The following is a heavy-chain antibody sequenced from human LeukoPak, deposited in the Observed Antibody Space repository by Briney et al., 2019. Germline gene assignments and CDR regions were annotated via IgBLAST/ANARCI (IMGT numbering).Heavy chain of an antibody. Sequence: GGSLRLSCAASGFTFSSYWMSWVRQAPGKGLEWVANIKQDGSEKYYVDSVKGRFTISRDNAKNSLYLQMNSLRAEDTAVYYCARGRSPQLRYFDWVPYYWGQGTLVTVSS. CDR2: IKQDGSEK. CDR1: GFTFSSYW. D-gene: IGHD3-9*01. CDR3: ARGRSPQLRYFDWVPYY. J-gene: IGHJ4*02. V-gene: IGHV3-7*04.